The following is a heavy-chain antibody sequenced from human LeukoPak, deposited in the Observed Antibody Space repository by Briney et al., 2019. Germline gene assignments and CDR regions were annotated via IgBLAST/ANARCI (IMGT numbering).Heavy chain of an antibody. CDR3: ARGHGYHNLYGAFDI. Sequence: PSETLSLTCIVSGGSISSSSYYWGWIRQPPGKGLEWIGSIYYSGSTYYNPSLKSRVTISLDTSKNQFSLKLSSVTAADTAVFYCARGHGYHNLYGAFDIWGQGTMVTVSS. J-gene: IGHJ3*02. CDR2: IYYSGST. V-gene: IGHV4-39*07. D-gene: IGHD5-24*01. CDR1: GGSISSSSYY.